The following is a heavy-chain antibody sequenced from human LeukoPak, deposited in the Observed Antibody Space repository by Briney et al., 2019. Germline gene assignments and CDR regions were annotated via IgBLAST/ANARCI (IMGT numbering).Heavy chain of an antibody. CDR1: GGSISSGSYY. D-gene: IGHD6-13*01. J-gene: IGHJ5*02. V-gene: IGHV4-61*02. CDR3: ARASNPLTLEDIAAAGENWFDP. Sequence: SETLSLTCTVSGGSISSGSYYWSWIWQPAGKGLEWIGRIYTSGSTNYNPSLKSRVTISVDTSKNQFSLKLSSVTAADTAVYYCARASNPLTLEDIAAAGENWFDPWGQGTLVTVSS. CDR2: IYTSGST.